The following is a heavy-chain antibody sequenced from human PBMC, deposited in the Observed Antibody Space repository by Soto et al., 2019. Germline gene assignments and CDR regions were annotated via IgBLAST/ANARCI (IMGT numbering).Heavy chain of an antibody. Sequence: PSETLSLTCTVSGGSISSYYWSWIRQPPGKGLEWIGYIYYSGSTNYNPSLKSRVTISVDTSKNQFSLKLSSVTAADTAVYYCARVRCSSTSCHNWFDPWGQGTLATVSS. J-gene: IGHJ5*02. CDR1: GGSISSYY. V-gene: IGHV4-59*01. D-gene: IGHD2-2*01. CDR2: IYYSGST. CDR3: ARVRCSSTSCHNWFDP.